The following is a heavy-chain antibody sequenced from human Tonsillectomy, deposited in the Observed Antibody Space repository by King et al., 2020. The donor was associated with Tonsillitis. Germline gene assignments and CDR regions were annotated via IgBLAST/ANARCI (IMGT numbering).Heavy chain of an antibody. Sequence: VQLQESGPGLVKPSQTLSLTCSVSGESIRSGRHYWSWIRQPAGKGLEWIGRMYTNGETNYNPSLKSRVTISLDTSMNQFSLYLTSVTATDTAVYYCAAGQQPMGLDCWGQGTLVTVSS. D-gene: IGHD3-16*01. J-gene: IGHJ4*02. V-gene: IGHV4-61*02. CDR2: MYTNGET. CDR3: AAGQQPMGLDC. CDR1: GESIRSGRHY.